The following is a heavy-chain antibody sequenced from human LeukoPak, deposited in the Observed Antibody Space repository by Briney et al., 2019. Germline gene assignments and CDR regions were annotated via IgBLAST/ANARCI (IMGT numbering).Heavy chain of an antibody. CDR1: GYTFTGYY. V-gene: IGHV1-2*02. J-gene: IGHJ4*02. D-gene: IGHD4-23*01. CDR3: ARDNTVVTFDY. CDR2: INPNSGGT. Sequence: ASVKVSFKASGYTFTGYYMHWVRQAPGQGLEWMGWINPNSGGTNYAQNFQGRVTMTRDTSISTAYMDLSSLTSDDTAVYYCARDNTVVTFDYWGQGTLVTVSS.